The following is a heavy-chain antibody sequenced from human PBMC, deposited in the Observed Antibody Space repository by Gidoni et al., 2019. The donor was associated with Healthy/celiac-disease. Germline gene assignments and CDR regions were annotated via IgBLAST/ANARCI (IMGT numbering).Heavy chain of an antibody. CDR1: GFTFSSYG. CDR3: ARVPLPGTGYFDS. CDR2: IWYDGSNK. V-gene: IGHV3-33*01. D-gene: IGHD6-13*01. J-gene: IGHJ4*02. Sequence: QVQLVESGGGVVQPGRSLRLSCAASGFTFSSYGMHWVRQAPGKGLEWVAVIWYDGSNKYYADSVKGRFTISRDNSKNTLYLQMNSLRAEDTAVYYCARVPLPGTGYFDSWGQGTLVTVSS.